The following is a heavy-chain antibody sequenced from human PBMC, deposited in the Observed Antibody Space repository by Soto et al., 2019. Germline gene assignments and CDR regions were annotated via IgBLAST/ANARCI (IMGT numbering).Heavy chain of an antibody. J-gene: IGHJ6*02. CDR3: ARGNWNYYYGFDV. Sequence: GGSLRFSCAASEFTFDKYYMTWGRQAPGKGPEWVANIKPDGSEQYYVDSVKGRFTISRDNANNSLYLQMNSLRAEDTAVYFCARGNWNYYYGFDVWGQGTTVTVSS. CDR2: IKPDGSEQ. V-gene: IGHV3-7*01. D-gene: IGHD1-20*01. CDR1: EFTFDKYY.